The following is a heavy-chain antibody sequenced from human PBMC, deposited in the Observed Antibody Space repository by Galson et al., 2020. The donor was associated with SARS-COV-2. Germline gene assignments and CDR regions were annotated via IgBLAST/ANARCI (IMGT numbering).Heavy chain of an antibody. D-gene: IGHD3-3*01. CDR1: DGSISISSYY. Sequence: SETLSLTCSVSDGSISISSYYWGWIRQSPGKGLEWIGSIYYSGSTYYNPSLESRVTISVDTSTNQFSLKLSSVTAADTAVYYCARGALVGGSSDFWSAYPHEFSQTLPFDYWGQGSLVTVSS. CDR3: ARGALVGGSSDFWSAYPHEFSQTLPFDY. J-gene: IGHJ4*02. CDR2: IYYSGST. V-gene: IGHV4-39*07.